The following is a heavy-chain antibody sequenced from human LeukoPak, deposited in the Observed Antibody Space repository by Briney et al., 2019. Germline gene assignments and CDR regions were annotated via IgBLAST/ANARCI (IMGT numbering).Heavy chain of an antibody. CDR1: GYTFTSDG. V-gene: IGHV1-18*01. Sequence: PGASVKVSCTASGYTFTSDGISGVRQAPGQRLEWLGWISAYNGNTNYAQKLQGRVTMTTDTSTSTAYMEVRSLRSDETAVYYCARYYEGWGYCSGGSCYRAYYGMDVWGQGTTVTVSS. D-gene: IGHD2-15*01. CDR3: ARYYEGWGYCSGGSCYRAYYGMDV. J-gene: IGHJ6*02. CDR2: ISAYNGNT.